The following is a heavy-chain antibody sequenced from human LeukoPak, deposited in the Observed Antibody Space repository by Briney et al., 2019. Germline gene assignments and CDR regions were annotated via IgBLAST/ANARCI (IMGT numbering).Heavy chain of an antibody. V-gene: IGHV4-4*07. Sequence: SETLSLTCTVSGDSISSYYWSWIRQPAGKGLEWIGRLHTSGSTNYNPSLKSRLTMSVDTSNNQFSLKLSSVTAADTAVYYCARGYDFHDSWGQGTLVTVSS. CDR3: ARGYDFHDS. D-gene: IGHD5-12*01. J-gene: IGHJ4*02. CDR1: GDSISSYY. CDR2: LHTSGST.